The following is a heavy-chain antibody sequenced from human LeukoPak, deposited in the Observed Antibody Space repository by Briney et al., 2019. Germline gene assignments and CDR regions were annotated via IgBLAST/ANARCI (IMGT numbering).Heavy chain of an antibody. CDR3: ARESRLGNYYYYYMDV. V-gene: IGHV3-7*01. D-gene: IGHD6-19*01. CDR2: IKQDGSEK. CDR1: GFTFSSYW. J-gene: IGHJ6*03. Sequence: GGSLRLSCAASGFTFSSYWMSWVREAPGKGLEWVANIKQDGSEKYYVDSVKGRFTISRDNAKNSLYLQMNSLRAEDTAVYYCARESRLGNYYYYYMDVWGKGTTATVSS.